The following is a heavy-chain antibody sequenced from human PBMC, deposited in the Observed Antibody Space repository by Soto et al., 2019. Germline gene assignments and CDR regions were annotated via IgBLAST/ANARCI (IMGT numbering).Heavy chain of an antibody. CDR3: ARGRWLRLRPLGY. J-gene: IGHJ4*02. D-gene: IGHD5-12*01. Sequence: SETLSLTCTVSGGSFNSFDYYWSWIRQPPGKGLEWIGEINHSGSTNYNPSLKSRVTISVDTSKNQFSLKLSSVTAADTAVYYCARGRWLRLRPLGYWGQGTLVTVSS. V-gene: IGHV4-34*01. CDR1: GGSFNSFDYY. CDR2: INHSGST.